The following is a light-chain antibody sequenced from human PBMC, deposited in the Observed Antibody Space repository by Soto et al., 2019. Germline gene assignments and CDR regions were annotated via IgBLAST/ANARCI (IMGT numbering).Light chain of an antibody. Sequence: SYELTQPPSVSVAPGQTARISCGGNNIGSKTVHWSRQKPGQAPVVVLYDDSDRPSVIPERFSGSNSGSTATLTISRVEAGDEADYYCQVWDNSVDRVFGGGTKLTV. CDR2: DDS. V-gene: IGLV3-21*02. CDR1: NIGSKT. CDR3: QVWDNSVDRV. J-gene: IGLJ3*02.